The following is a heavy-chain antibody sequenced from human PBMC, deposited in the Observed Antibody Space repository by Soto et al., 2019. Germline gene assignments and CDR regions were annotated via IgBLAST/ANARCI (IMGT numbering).Heavy chain of an antibody. CDR1: GGTFSSYA. Sequence: SVKVSCKASGGTFSSYAISWVRQAPGQGLEWMGGIIPIFGTANYAQKFQGRVTITADESTSTAYMELSSLRSEDTAVYYCARGLRYFDWSRPDAFDIWGQGTMVTVSS. CDR3: ARGLRYFDWSRPDAFDI. J-gene: IGHJ3*02. D-gene: IGHD3-9*01. CDR2: IIPIFGTA. V-gene: IGHV1-69*13.